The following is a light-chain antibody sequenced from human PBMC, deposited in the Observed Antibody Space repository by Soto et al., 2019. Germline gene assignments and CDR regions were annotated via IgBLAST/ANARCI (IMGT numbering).Light chain of an antibody. J-gene: IGKJ2*01. CDR3: QQFDNVPYT. CDR1: QDISNY. Sequence: DLQMTQSPSSLSASVGDRVTITCQASQDISNYLNWYQQKPGKAPKLLIYDASNLATGVPSRFSGSGSGTVFSFSITSRQPADIGTYYCQQFDNVPYTFGQGTKLEIK. CDR2: DAS. V-gene: IGKV1-33*01.